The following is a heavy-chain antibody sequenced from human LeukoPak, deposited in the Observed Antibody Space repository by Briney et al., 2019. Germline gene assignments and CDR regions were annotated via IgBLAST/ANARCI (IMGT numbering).Heavy chain of an antibody. J-gene: IGHJ6*03. CDR1: GFTFSDYG. CDR3: ARRGDRICTSMNCPPHSYYYYMDV. Sequence: GGSLRLSCAASGFTFSDYGMDWVRQAPGNGLEWLSFVSGKSRAIYYADSVKGRFTIFRDNAKESVYLHMSSLRAEDTAVYYCARRGDRICTSMNCPPHSYYYYMDVWGKRTTVSVSS. CDR2: VSGKSRAI. D-gene: IGHD2-2*01. V-gene: IGHV3-48*04.